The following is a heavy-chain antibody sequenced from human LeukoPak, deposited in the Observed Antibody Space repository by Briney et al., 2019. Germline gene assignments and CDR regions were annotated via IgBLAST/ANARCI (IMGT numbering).Heavy chain of an antibody. V-gene: IGHV3-15*01. CDR1: GFTLSNAR. Sequence: PGGSLRLSCVASGFTLSNARVSWGRQAPEKGLEWVGHIKSKTDGGTTDYAAPVKGRFIISRDDSKNTLYLQMNNLKSEDTALYYCTTIKHYYDSRGYPWGQGIPVTVSS. CDR2: IKSKTDGGTT. D-gene: IGHD3-22*01. J-gene: IGHJ5*02. CDR3: TTIKHYYDSRGYP.